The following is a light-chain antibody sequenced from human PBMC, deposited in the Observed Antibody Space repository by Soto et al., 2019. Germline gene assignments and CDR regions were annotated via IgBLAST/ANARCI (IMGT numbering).Light chain of an antibody. J-gene: IGLJ2*01. CDR1: SSDVGGYNY. Sequence: QSALTQPPSASGSPGQSVTISCTGTSSDVGGYNYVSWYQQHPGKAPKLVIYEVSKRPSGVPDRFSGSKSGNTASLTVSGLQAEDEADYYCSSYAGSNNGNVVFGGGTKLTVL. CDR2: EVS. V-gene: IGLV2-8*01. CDR3: SSYAGSNNGNVV.